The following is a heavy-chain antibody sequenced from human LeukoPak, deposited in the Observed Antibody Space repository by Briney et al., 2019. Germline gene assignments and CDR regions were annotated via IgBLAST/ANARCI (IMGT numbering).Heavy chain of an antibody. CDR2: INSDGSNT. CDR3: ARDAIRGMDV. J-gene: IGHJ6*02. CDR1: GFTFSSYW. Sequence: GGSLTLSCAASGFTFSSYWMHWVRQAPGKALVWVSRINSDGSNTSYAHSVKGRFTISRDNAKNTRYLQMNSLRAEDTVVYYCARDAIRGMDVWGQGTTVTVSS. V-gene: IGHV3-74*01.